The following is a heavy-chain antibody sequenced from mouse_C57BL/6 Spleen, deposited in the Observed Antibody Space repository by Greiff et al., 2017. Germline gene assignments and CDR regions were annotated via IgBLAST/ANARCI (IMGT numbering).Heavy chain of an antibody. J-gene: IGHJ2*01. CDR1: GYTFTSYW. D-gene: IGHD4-1*01. V-gene: IGHV1-69*01. CDR3: ARGPSWDPFDC. Sequence: QVQLQQPGAELVMPGASVKLSCKASGYTFTSYWMHWVKQRPGQGLEWIGEIDPSASYTNYNQKFKGKSTLTVDKSSSTAYMQLRSLTSEDSAVYYCARGPSWDPFDCWGQGTTLTVSS. CDR2: IDPSASYT.